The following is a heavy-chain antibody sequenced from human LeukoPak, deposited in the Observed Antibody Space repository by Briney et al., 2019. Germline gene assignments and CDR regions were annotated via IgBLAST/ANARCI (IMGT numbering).Heavy chain of an antibody. CDR2: IYTSGST. D-gene: IGHD2/OR15-2a*01. CDR3: ARGGRIYYFDY. Sequence: PSETLSLTCTVSGGSISSYYWSWIREPAGKGLDWIGRIYTSGSTNYNPSLKSRVTMSVDTSKNQFSLKLSSVTAADTAVYYCARGGRIYYFDYWGQGTLVTVSS. V-gene: IGHV4-4*07. CDR1: GGSISSYY. J-gene: IGHJ4*02.